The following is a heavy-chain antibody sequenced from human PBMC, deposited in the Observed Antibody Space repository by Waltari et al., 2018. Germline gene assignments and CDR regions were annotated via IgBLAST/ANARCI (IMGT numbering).Heavy chain of an antibody. V-gene: IGHV4-38-2*02. CDR2: IYHSGST. J-gene: IGHJ5*02. D-gene: IGHD6-6*01. CDR1: GYSISSGYY. CDR3: ARDRRGQLDGWFDP. Sequence: QVQLQESGPGLVKPSETLSLTCAVSGYSISSGYYWGWIRQPPGKGLEWIGSIYHSGSTYYNPSLKDRVTISVDTSKNQFSLKLSSVTAADTAVYYCARDRRGQLDGWFDPWGQGTLVTVSS.